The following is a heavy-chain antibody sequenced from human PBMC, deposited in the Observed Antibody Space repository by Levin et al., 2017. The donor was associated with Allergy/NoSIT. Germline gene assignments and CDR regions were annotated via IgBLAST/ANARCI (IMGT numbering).Heavy chain of an antibody. CDR1: GFTFSSYA. CDR3: ARDFALDSGWPYYFDY. J-gene: IGHJ4*02. Sequence: PGGSLRLSCAASGFTFSSYAMHWDRQAPGKGLEWVAVISYDGSNKYYADSVKGRFTISRDNSKNTLYLQMNSLRAEDTAVYYCARDFALDSGWPYYFDYWGQGTLVTVSS. D-gene: IGHD6-19*01. V-gene: IGHV3-30-3*01. CDR2: ISYDGSNK.